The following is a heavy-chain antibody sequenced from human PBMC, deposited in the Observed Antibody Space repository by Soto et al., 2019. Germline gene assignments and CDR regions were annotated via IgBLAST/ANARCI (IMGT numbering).Heavy chain of an antibody. Sequence: PGLSLRLSCSDSGFTFGNFWIHWVRQAPGKGLEWVSHIGPDGTDIVYADSVKGRFIISXXXXXXTXYXQMXXLEAEDTAVYYCAKMPWEVAPSWGQGTLVTVSS. V-gene: IGHV3-74*03. CDR3: AKMPWEVAPS. CDR1: GFTFGNFW. J-gene: IGHJ5*02. D-gene: IGHD1-26*01. CDR2: IGPDGTDI.